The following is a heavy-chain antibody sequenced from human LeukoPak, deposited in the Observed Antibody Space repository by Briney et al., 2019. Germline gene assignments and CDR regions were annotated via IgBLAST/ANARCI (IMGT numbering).Heavy chain of an antibody. V-gene: IGHV4-59*01. CDR3: ARVRLGWWFDP. D-gene: IGHD2-15*01. J-gene: IGHJ5*02. CDR1: GGSLSGYY. Sequence: SETLSLTCTVSGGSLSGYYWSWIRQPPGKGLEWIGYIYYSGSTNYNPSLKSRVTISVDTSKNQFSLNLSSVTAADTAVYYCARVRLGWWFDPWGQGTLVTVSS. CDR2: IYYSGST.